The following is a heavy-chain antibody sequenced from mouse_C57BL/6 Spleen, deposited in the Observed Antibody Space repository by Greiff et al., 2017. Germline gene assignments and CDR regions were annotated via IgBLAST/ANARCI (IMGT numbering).Heavy chain of an antibody. D-gene: IGHD1-2*01. J-gene: IGHJ4*01. CDR2: ISYDGSN. CDR1: GYSITSGYY. CDR3: ARGDGLAMDY. Sequence: ESGPGLVKPSQSLSLTCSVTGYSITSGYYWNWIRQFPGNKLEWMGYISYDGSNNYNPSLKNRISITRDTSKNQFFLKLKSVTTEDTATYYCARGDGLAMDYWGQGTSVTVSS. V-gene: IGHV3-6*01.